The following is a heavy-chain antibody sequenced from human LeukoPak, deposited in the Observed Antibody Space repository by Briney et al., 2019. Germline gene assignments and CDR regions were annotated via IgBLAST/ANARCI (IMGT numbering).Heavy chain of an antibody. V-gene: IGHV3-30*04. CDR2: ISYDGSNE. Sequence: GRSLRLSCAASGFTFSSYAMHWVRQAPGKGLEWVAVISYDGSNEYYADSVKGRFTISRDNSKNTLYLQMNSLRAEDTAVYYCAREMGGNALDYWGQGTLVTVSS. D-gene: IGHD4-23*01. CDR3: AREMGGNALDY. CDR1: GFTFSSYA. J-gene: IGHJ4*02.